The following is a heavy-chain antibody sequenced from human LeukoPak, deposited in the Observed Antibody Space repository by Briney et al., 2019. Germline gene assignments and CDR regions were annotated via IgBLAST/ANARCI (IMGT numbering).Heavy chain of an antibody. CDR3: ARVLSSSWFFDAFDI. D-gene: IGHD6-13*01. V-gene: IGHV4-34*01. Sequence: SETLSLTCAVYGGSFSGYYWSWIRQPPGKGLEWIGEINHSGSTNYNPSLKSRVTISVDTSKNQFSLKLSSVTAADTAVYYCARVLSSSWFFDAFDIWGQGIMVTVSS. J-gene: IGHJ3*02. CDR2: INHSGST. CDR1: GGSFSGYY.